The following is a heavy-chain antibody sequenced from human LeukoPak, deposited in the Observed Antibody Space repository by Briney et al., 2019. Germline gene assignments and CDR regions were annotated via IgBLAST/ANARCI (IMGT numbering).Heavy chain of an antibody. CDR3: ARVDVGYYDILTGYRTDDY. D-gene: IGHD3-9*01. CDR2: ISSSSSYI. V-gene: IGHV3-21*01. CDR1: GFTFSSYS. J-gene: IGHJ4*02. Sequence: GGSLRLSCAASGFTFSSYSMNWVRQAPGKGLEWVSSISSSSSYIYYADSVKGRFTISRDNAKNSLYLQMNSLRAEDTAVYYCARVDVGYYDILTGYRTDDYWGQGTLVTVSS.